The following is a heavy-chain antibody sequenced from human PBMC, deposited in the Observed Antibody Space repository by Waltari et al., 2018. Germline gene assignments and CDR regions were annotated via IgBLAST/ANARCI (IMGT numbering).Heavy chain of an antibody. J-gene: IGHJ4*02. CDR2: IYYSGST. CDR1: GGSISSYY. V-gene: IGHV4-59*01. D-gene: IGHD4-17*01. Sequence: QVQLQESGPGLVKPSETLSLTCTVSGGSISSYYWSWIRQPPGKGLEWIGYIYYSGSTNYNPSLKSRVTISVDTSKNQFSLKLSSVTAADTAVYYCARMRDYGDQYVDYWGQGTLVTVSS. CDR3: ARMRDYGDQYVDY.